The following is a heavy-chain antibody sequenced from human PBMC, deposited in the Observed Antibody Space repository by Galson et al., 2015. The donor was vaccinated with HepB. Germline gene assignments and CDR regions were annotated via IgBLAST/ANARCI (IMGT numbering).Heavy chain of an antibody. J-gene: IGHJ4*02. CDR3: AKGYGSGRAPFDY. CDR1: GFTFSRYA. D-gene: IGHD3-10*01. V-gene: IGHV3-23*01. CDR2: ISGSGGST. Sequence: SLRLSCAASGFTFSRYAMSWVRQAPGKGLEWVSAISGSGGSTYYADSMKGRFTISRDNSKNTLYLQMNSLRAEDTAIYYCAKGYGSGRAPFDYWGQGTLVTVSS.